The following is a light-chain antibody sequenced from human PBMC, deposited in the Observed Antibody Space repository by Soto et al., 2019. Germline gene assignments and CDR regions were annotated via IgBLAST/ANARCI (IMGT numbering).Light chain of an antibody. V-gene: IGKV3-15*01. CDR1: QSVSSN. J-gene: IGKJ1*01. CDR2: GAS. CDR3: QQYNNWPPWT. Sequence: EIVMTQSPATLSVSPGERATLSCRASQSVSSNLAWYQQKPGQAPRLLIYGASTRATGIPARFSGSGSGTKFTLTISSLPSEDFAVYYCQQYNNWPPWTFGQGTKVEIK.